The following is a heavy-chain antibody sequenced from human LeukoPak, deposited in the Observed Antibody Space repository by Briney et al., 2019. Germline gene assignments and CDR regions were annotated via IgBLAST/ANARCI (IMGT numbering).Heavy chain of an antibody. J-gene: IGHJ3*02. Sequence: GESLKLSCRASGYSFTNYWIGWVRQMPGKGLEWIANIYPGDSESRYSPSFQGQVTISADKSISTAYLQWSTLKASDTAMYYCARHRLYYYGSGSNYRHAFDIWGQGTMVTVSP. V-gene: IGHV5-51*01. D-gene: IGHD3-10*01. CDR2: IYPGDSES. CDR1: GYSFTNYW. CDR3: ARHRLYYYGSGSNYRHAFDI.